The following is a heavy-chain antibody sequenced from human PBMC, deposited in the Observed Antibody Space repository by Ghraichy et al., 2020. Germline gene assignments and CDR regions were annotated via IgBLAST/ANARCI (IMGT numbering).Heavy chain of an antibody. CDR3: AGIIRIAAAGTLSYYYYGMDV. J-gene: IGHJ6*02. CDR2: IYTSGST. Sequence: SETLSLTCTVSGGSISSGSYYWSWIRQPAGKGLEWIGRIYTSGSTNYNPSLKSRVTISVDTSKNQFSLKLSSVTAADTAVYYCAGIIRIAAAGTLSYYYYGMDVWGQGTTVTVSS. CDR1: GGSISSGSYY. V-gene: IGHV4-61*02. D-gene: IGHD6-13*01.